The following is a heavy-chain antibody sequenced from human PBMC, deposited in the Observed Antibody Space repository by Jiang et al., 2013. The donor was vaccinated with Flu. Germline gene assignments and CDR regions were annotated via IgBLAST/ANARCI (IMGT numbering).Heavy chain of an antibody. CDR2: IYYSGST. CDR3: ARENGRRGIDY. CDR1: GGSISSYY. J-gene: IGHJ4*02. V-gene: IGHV4-59*01. D-gene: IGHD1-26*01. Sequence: SGPGLVKPSETLSLTCTVSGGSISSYYWSWIRQPPGKGLEWIGYIYYSGSTNYNPSLKSRVTISVDTSKNQFSLKLSSVTAADTAVYYCARENGRRGIDYWGQGTLVTVSS.